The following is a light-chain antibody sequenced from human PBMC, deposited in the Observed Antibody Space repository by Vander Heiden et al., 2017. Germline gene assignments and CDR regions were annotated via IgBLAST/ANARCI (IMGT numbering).Light chain of an antibody. CDR2: GAS. CDR3: QHYGSLPRT. Sequence: EIVLTQSPGSLSLSPGERATLAGRASQRLGGRYLAWYQQTPGQAPRRLIYGASSRASGITDRFSGSGSGTDFTLTISRLEPEDFAVYFCQHYGSLPRTFGQGTKVEIK. J-gene: IGKJ1*01. V-gene: IGKV3-20*01. CDR1: QRLGGRY.